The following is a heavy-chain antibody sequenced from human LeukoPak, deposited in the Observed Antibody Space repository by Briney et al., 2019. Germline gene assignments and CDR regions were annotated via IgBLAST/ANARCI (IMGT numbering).Heavy chain of an antibody. V-gene: IGHV1-3*01. Sequence: ASVKVSCKASGYTFTSYAMHWVRQAPGQRLEWMGWINAGNDNTKYSQKFQGRVTITRDTSASTAYMELSSLRSEDTAVYYCATDLGYCTGGTCYPNWFDPWGQGPLVTVSS. CDR2: INAGNDNT. CDR1: GYTFTSYA. CDR3: ATDLGYCTGGTCYPNWFDP. J-gene: IGHJ5*02. D-gene: IGHD2-15*01.